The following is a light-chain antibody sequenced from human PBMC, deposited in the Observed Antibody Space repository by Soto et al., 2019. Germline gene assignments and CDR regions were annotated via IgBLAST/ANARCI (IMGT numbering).Light chain of an antibody. V-gene: IGKV1-39*01. CDR3: QQSYSTPS. Sequence: DIQMTQSPSSLSASVGDRVTITCRASQSISSYLNWYQQKPGKAPNLLIYAASSLQSGVPSRFSGSGSGTDFTLTISSLQPEDFATYYCQQSYSTPSCGPGTKVDIK. J-gene: IGKJ3*01. CDR2: AAS. CDR1: QSISSY.